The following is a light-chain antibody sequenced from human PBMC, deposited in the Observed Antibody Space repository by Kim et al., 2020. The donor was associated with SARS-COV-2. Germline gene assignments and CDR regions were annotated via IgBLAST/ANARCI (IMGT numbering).Light chain of an antibody. J-gene: IGLJ1*01. CDR2: YDS. CDR1: NIGSQS. V-gene: IGLV3-21*01. Sequence: AQRKSGRITRGGSNIGSQSVHWYQQKTGQAPILVIYYDSDRPSGIPGRFSGSNSGNTATLTISRVEAGDEADYYCQVWDSNSDHQVFGTGTKVTVL. CDR3: QVWDSNSDHQV.